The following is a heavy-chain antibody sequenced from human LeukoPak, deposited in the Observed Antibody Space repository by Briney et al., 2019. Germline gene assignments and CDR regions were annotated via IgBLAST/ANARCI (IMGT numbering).Heavy chain of an antibody. Sequence: ASVTLSLTGSGYTVTICNINWVRRAPGQGPGRVGWRNRNSGDTNYAQKFQGRVTMTRDTSISTAYMELSRLRSDDRAVYYCARELGVQLERLSFYYYGMDVWGQGTTVTVSS. CDR1: GYTVTICN. J-gene: IGHJ6*02. V-gene: IGHV1-2*02. CDR2: RNRNSGDT. CDR3: ARELGVQLERLSFYYYGMDV. D-gene: IGHD1-1*01.